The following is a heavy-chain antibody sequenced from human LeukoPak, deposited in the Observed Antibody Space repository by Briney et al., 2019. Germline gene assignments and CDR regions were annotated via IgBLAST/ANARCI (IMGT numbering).Heavy chain of an antibody. CDR3: ARADCSGGSCYGPAFDI. V-gene: IGHV3-20*04. Sequence: GGSLRLSCAASGFTFDDYGMSWVRQAPRKGLEWVSGINWNGGSTGYADSVKGRFTISRDNAKNSLYLQMNSLRAEDTALYYCARADCSGGSCYGPAFDIWGQGTMVTVSS. CDR1: GFTFDDYG. D-gene: IGHD2-15*01. CDR2: INWNGGST. J-gene: IGHJ3*02.